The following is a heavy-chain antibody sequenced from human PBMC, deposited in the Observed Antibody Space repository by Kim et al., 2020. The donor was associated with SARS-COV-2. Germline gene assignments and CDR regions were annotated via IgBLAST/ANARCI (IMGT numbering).Heavy chain of an antibody. J-gene: IGHJ4*02. D-gene: IGHD3-16*01. V-gene: IGHV4-34*01. CDR3: ARRNSDGYVYFDF. CDR2: VNDSGFT. Sequence: SETLSLTCGVYGGSLSGYYWSWIRQSPGKGLEWIGEVNDSGFTNYNPSLKGRVTVSVDPSNNQFSLNLRFVTATDTAVYYCARRNSDGYVYFDFWGQGTLVTVSS. CDR1: GGSLSGYY.